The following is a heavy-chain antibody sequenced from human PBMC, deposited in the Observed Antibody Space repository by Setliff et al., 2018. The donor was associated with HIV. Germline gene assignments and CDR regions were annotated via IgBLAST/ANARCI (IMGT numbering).Heavy chain of an antibody. Sequence: RASVKVSCKASGGTFSSYPISWVRQAPGQGLEWMGGIIPIFGTTHYAQKFQGRVTVTADESTSTAYMQLSSLRSDDTAVYYCARGRNYDSSGYGDYYYYMDVWGKGTTVTVPS. V-gene: IGHV1-69*13. D-gene: IGHD3-22*01. CDR2: IIPIFGTT. J-gene: IGHJ6*03. CDR3: ARGRNYDSSGYGDYYYYMDV. CDR1: GGTFSSYP.